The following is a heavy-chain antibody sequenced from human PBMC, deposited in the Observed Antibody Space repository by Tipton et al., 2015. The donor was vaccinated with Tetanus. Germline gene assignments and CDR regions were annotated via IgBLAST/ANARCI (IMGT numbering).Heavy chain of an antibody. CDR1: GGSISSYY. Sequence: GLVKPSETLSLTCTVSGGSISSYYWSWIRQPPGKGLEWIGYIYYSGSTNYNPSLKSRVTISVDTSKNQFSLQLAFVTAADTAIYYCARERIEAFHYHGLDVRGPGTTVTVSS. CDR3: ARERIEAFHYHGLDV. D-gene: IGHD2-21*01. V-gene: IGHV4-59*01. J-gene: IGHJ6*02. CDR2: IYYSGST.